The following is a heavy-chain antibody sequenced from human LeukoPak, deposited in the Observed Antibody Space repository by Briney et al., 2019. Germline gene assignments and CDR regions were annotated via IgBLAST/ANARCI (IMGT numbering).Heavy chain of an antibody. D-gene: IGHD2-15*01. Sequence: SETLSLTCTVSGGSISSYYWSWIRQPPGKGLEWIGYIYYSGSTNYNPSLKSRVTISVDPSKNQFSLKLSSVTAADTAVYYCARDSGYCSGGSCQAAFDIWGQGTMVTVSS. CDR3: ARDSGYCSGGSCQAAFDI. J-gene: IGHJ3*02. CDR2: IYYSGST. V-gene: IGHV4-59*01. CDR1: GGSISSYY.